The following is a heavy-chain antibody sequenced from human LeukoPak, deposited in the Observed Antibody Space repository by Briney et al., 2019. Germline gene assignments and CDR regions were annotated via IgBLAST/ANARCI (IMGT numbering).Heavy chain of an antibody. CDR3: ARRADIGYSSGWYFERGLQFDY. CDR2: INPNSGGT. D-gene: IGHD6-19*01. Sequence: ASVKGSCKASGYTFTGYYMHWVRQAPGQGLEWMGWINPNSGGTNYAQKFQGRVTMTRDTSISTAYMQLSRLRSDGTAVYYCARRADIGYSSGWYFERGLQFDYWGQGTLVTVSS. V-gene: IGHV1-2*02. J-gene: IGHJ4*02. CDR1: GYTFTGYY.